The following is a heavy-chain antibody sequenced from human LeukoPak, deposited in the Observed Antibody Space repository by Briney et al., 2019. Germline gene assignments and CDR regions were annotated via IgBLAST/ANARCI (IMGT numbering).Heavy chain of an antibody. CDR2: ISSSSSYI. CDR3: ARGGRWLLS. V-gene: IGHV3-21*01. CDR1: GFTFNSYN. D-gene: IGHD5-24*01. J-gene: IGHJ4*02. Sequence: GGSLRLSCAASGFTFNSYNLNWVRQAPGKGLEWVSSISSSSSYIDYAGSVKGRFTISKDNAKNSLYLHMNSLRAEDTAAYYCARGGRWLLSWGQGTLVTVSS.